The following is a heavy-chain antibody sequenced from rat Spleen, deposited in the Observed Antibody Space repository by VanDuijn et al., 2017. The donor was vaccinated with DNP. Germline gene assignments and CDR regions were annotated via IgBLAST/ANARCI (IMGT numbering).Heavy chain of an antibody. J-gene: IGHJ2*01. Sequence: EVQLVESGGGLVQPGRSLKLSCVSSGFTFSDYNMAWVRQAPKKGLEWVATIIYDGSRTYYRDSVKGRFTMSRDNAKDSQYLRMDSLRSEDTATYYCARTFYGYPGYFDYWGHGVMVTVSS. CDR2: IIYDGSRT. CDR3: ARTFYGYPGYFDY. CDR1: GFTFSDYN. D-gene: IGHD1-6*01. V-gene: IGHV5S10*01.